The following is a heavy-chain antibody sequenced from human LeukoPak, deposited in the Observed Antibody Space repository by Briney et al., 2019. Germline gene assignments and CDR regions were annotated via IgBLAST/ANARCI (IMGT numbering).Heavy chain of an antibody. CDR1: GYTLTELS. CDR2: FDPEDGET. CDR3: ATGVSLGYGSGSYYDY. J-gene: IGHJ4*02. V-gene: IGHV1-24*01. D-gene: IGHD3-10*01. Sequence: ASVTVSCKVSGYTLTELSMHWVRQAPGKGLEWMGGFDPEDGETIYAQKFQGRVTMTEDTSTDTAYMELSSLRSEDTAVYYCATGVSLGYGSGSYYDYWGQGTLVTVSS.